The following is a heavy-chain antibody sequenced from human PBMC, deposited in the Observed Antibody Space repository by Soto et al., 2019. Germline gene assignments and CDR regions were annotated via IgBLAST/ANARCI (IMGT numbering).Heavy chain of an antibody. CDR3: ARDPKTSGGQHWAFNYFDS. CDR1: GFTFSISP. CDR2: ISYDGTNK. J-gene: IGHJ4*02. V-gene: IGHV3-30-3*01. D-gene: IGHD7-27*01. Sequence: GGSLRLSCAASGFTFSISPMHWVRQAPGKGPEWVALISYDGTNKFYADSVKGRFTISRDNSKSTLYLQVDSLRPEDAAVYYCARDPKTSGGQHWAFNYFDSWGQGTLVTVSS.